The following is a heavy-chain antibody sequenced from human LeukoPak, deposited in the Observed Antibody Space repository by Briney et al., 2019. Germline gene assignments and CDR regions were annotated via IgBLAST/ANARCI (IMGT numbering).Heavy chain of an antibody. D-gene: IGHD1-26*01. J-gene: IGHJ3*02. Sequence: ASVKVSCKASGGTFSSYTINWVRQAPGQGLEWMGWICAYNGNINYAQKLQDRVTMTTDTATTTAYMELGSLRSDDTAVYYCARNRAYSGSYFDAFDIWGQGTMVTVSS. CDR1: GGTFSSYT. CDR3: ARNRAYSGSYFDAFDI. CDR2: ICAYNGNI. V-gene: IGHV1-18*01.